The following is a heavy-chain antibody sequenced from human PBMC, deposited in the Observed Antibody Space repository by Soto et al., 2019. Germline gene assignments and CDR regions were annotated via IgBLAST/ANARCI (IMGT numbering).Heavy chain of an antibody. CDR3: ARPQKYHFRGDFDY. J-gene: IGHJ4*02. D-gene: IGHD2-2*01. CDR2: IYWDDDK. Sequence: QITLKESGPTLVKPTQTLTLTCTFSGFSLSTSGVGVGWIRQPPGKALEWLALIYWDDDKRYSPSLKSRLTIPKDTSKKPVVPTKTNMGPWDTAKYFWARPQKYHFRGDFDYWGQGTLVTVSS. CDR1: GFSLSTSGVG. V-gene: IGHV2-5*02.